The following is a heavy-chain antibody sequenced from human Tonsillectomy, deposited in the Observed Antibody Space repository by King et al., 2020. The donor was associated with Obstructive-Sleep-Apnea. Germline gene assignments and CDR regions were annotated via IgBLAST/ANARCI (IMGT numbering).Heavy chain of an antibody. Sequence: QLQESGPGLVKPSETLSLTCTVSGGSISSYYWSWIRQPPGKGLEWIGYIYYSGSTNYNPSLKSRVTISVDTSKNQFSLKLSSVTSADTAVYYCARGENIVGAPGYFDYWGQGTLVTVSS. D-gene: IGHD1-26*01. J-gene: IGHJ4*02. CDR3: ARGENIVGAPGYFDY. CDR1: GGSISSYY. V-gene: IGHV4-59*01. CDR2: IYYSGST.